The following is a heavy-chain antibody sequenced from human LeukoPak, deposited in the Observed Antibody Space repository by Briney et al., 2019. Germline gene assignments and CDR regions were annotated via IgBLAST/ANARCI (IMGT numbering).Heavy chain of an antibody. CDR3: ARMGVAAGYYYYMDV. CDR1: GYTFTGYY. J-gene: IGHJ6*03. Sequence: SVKVSCKASGYTFTGYYMHWVRQAPGQGLEWMGGIIPIFGTANYAQKFQGRVTITADKSTSTAYMELSSLRSEDTAVYYCARMGVAAGYYYYMDVWGKGTTVTVSS. D-gene: IGHD2-15*01. CDR2: IIPIFGTA. V-gene: IGHV1-69*06.